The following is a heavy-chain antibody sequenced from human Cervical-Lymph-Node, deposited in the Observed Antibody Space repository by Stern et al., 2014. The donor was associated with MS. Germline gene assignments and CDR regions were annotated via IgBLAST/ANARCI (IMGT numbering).Heavy chain of an antibody. CDR3: ARVAPTVGAAY. CDR2: ISPDGGRT. Sequence: VQLVESGAEVTEPGASVKVSCTASGYTFPDYNIQWVRQAPGPGLEWMGMISPDGGRTAYAPKFRGRVTMTRDKSTATVYMELNSLRSEDTAVYFCARVAPTVGAAYWGQGTLVTVSS. CDR1: GYTFPDYN. J-gene: IGHJ4*02. D-gene: IGHD1-26*01. V-gene: IGHV1-46*01.